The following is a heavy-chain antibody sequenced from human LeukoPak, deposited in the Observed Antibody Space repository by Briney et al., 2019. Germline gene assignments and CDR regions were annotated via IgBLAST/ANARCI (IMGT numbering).Heavy chain of an antibody. Sequence: PSETLSLTCAVYGGSFSGYYWSWIRQPPGKGLEWIGSIYYSGSTYYNPSLKSRVTISVDTSKNQFSLKLSSVTAADTAVYYCARDVVESSSYNWFDRWGQGTLVTVSS. CDR1: GGSFSGYY. CDR3: ARDVVESSSYNWFDR. V-gene: IGHV4-34*01. D-gene: IGHD2-2*01. CDR2: IYYSGST. J-gene: IGHJ5*02.